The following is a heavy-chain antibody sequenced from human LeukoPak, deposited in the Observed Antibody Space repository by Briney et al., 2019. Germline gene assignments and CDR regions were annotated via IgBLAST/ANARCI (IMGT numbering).Heavy chain of an antibody. Sequence: ASVKVSCKASGYTFTSYDINWVRQATGQGLEWMGWMNPNSGNTGYAQKFQGRVTMTRNTPISTAYMELSSLRSEDTAVYYCARVAVAGFPFDYYYGMDVWGQGTTATVSS. D-gene: IGHD6-19*01. CDR3: ARVAVAGFPFDYYYGMDV. CDR1: GYTFTSYD. V-gene: IGHV1-8*01. CDR2: MNPNSGNT. J-gene: IGHJ6*02.